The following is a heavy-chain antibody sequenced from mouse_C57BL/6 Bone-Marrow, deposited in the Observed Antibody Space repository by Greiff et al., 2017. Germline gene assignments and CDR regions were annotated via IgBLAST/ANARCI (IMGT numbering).Heavy chain of an antibody. Sequence: VQLQESGAELVRPGTSVKMSCKASGYTFTNYWIGWAKQRPGHGLEWIGDIYPGGGYTNYNEKFKGKATLTADKSSSTAYMQFSSLTSEDSAIYYCARRGYYYGSSYGAMDYWGQGTSVTVSS. V-gene: IGHV1-63*01. CDR1: GYTFTNYW. D-gene: IGHD1-1*01. J-gene: IGHJ4*01. CDR3: ARRGYYYGSSYGAMDY. CDR2: IYPGGGYT.